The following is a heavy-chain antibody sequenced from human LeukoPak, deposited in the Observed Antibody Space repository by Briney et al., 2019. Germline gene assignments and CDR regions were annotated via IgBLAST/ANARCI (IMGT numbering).Heavy chain of an antibody. CDR3: ARDGPRYYDSSGPTGFDP. CDR2: ISSSGSTI. Sequence: GGSLRLSCAASGFTFSDYYMSWMREAPGKGLEGVSYISSSGSTIYYADCVKGRFTISRDNAKNSLYLQMNGLRAEDTAVYYCARDGPRYYDSSGPTGFDPWGQGTLVTVSS. CDR1: GFTFSDYY. D-gene: IGHD3-22*01. V-gene: IGHV3-11*01. J-gene: IGHJ5*02.